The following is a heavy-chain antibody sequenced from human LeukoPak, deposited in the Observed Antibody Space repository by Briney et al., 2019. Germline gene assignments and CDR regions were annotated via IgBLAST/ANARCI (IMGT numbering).Heavy chain of an antibody. D-gene: IGHD6-13*01. V-gene: IGHV5-51*01. CDR2: IYPGDSDT. CDR3: ARRIGGADMFDL. Sequence: GESLKISCKGSGYSFTNYWIAWVRQMPGEGLECMGIIYPGDSDTRYSPSFQGQVTISVDKSISTAYLQWRSLKASDTAMYYCARRIGGADMFDLWGRGTLVTVSS. CDR1: GYSFTNYW. J-gene: IGHJ4*02.